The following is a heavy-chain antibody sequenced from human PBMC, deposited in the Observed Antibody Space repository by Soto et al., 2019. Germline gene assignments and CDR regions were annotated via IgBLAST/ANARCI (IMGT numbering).Heavy chain of an antibody. CDR1: GYTFTTYD. J-gene: IGHJ4*02. CDR2: VSPHSGSI. Sequence: QVQLVQSGAEVKKPGASLRVSCKASGYTFTTYDINWVRQTPGQGLEWMGWVSPHSGSIGFAQKFQGRLTMTTNTTITTAYMDLISLRSDDSAVYFCARGGYSSSWEFDFWGQGTLVTVS. V-gene: IGHV1-8*01. CDR3: ARGGYSSSWEFDF. D-gene: IGHD6-6*01.